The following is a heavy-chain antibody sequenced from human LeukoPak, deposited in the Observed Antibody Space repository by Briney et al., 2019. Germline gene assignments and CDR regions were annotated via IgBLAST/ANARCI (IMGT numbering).Heavy chain of an antibody. J-gene: IGHJ5*02. Sequence: GGSLRLSCAASGFTFSSYAMSWVRQAPGKGLEWVSAISGSGGSTYYADSVKGRFTISRDNSKNTLYLQMNSLRAEDTAVHYCAKDGVQVDILTGYYWFDPWGQGTLVTVSS. V-gene: IGHV3-23*01. CDR1: GFTFSSYA. D-gene: IGHD3-9*01. CDR2: ISGSGGST. CDR3: AKDGVQVDILTGYYWFDP.